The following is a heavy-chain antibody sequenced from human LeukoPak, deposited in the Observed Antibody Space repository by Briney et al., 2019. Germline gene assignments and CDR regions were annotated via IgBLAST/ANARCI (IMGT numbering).Heavy chain of an antibody. J-gene: IGHJ4*02. CDR2: IYASGST. CDR3: ARVFSVAGTFDY. D-gene: IGHD6-19*01. V-gene: IGHV4-4*07. CDR1: GDSISSYY. Sequence: SETLSLTCTVSGDSISSYYWSWIRQPAGKGLEWIGHIYASGSTNYNPSLRSRLTMSLDTSKNQFSLKLSSVTAADTAVYYCARVFSVAGTFDYWGQGTLVTVSS.